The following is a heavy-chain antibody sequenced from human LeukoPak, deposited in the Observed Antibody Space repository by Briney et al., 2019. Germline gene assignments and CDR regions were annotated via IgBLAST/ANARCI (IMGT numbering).Heavy chain of an antibody. CDR2: IYTSGST. Sequence: SETLSLTCTVSGGSISSYYWSWIRQPAGKGLEWIGRIYTSGSTNYNPSLKSRVTMSVDTSKNQFSLKLSSVTAADTAVYYCARDHLANLASRLFDPWGQGSLVTVSS. CDR1: GGSISSYY. J-gene: IGHJ5*02. V-gene: IGHV4-4*07. CDR3: ARDHLANLASRLFDP. D-gene: IGHD3-3*01.